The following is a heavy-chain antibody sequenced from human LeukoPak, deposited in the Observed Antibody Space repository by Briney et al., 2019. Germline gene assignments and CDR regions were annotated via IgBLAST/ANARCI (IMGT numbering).Heavy chain of an antibody. Sequence: AGTYLRLSCAAAGFTFGSYDIDWIRQAPGKGLEWVAIISYDGTDTQYGDSVRGSFTISRDNSKNTLYLQMNSLRAEDTAVYYCSREGSKIGSGRNRYYYTGMDVWGKGTPVTVSS. V-gene: IGHV3-30*03. CDR1: GFTFGSYD. CDR3: SREGSKIGSGRNRYYYTGMDV. J-gene: IGHJ6*04. D-gene: IGHD3-10*01. CDR2: ISYDGTDT.